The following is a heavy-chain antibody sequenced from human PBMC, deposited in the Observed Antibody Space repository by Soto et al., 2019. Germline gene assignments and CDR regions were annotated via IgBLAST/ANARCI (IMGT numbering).Heavy chain of an antibody. J-gene: IGHJ6*02. CDR2: IIPIFGTA. CDR1: GGTFSSYA. D-gene: IGHD6-19*01. V-gene: IGHV1-69*13. Sequence: SVKVSCKASGGTFSSYAISWVRQAPGQGLEWMGGIIPIFGTANYAQKFQGKVTITADESTSTAYMELSSLRSEDTAVYYCSTGYSSGWYGGVGMDVWGQGTTVTVSS. CDR3: STGYSSGWYGGVGMDV.